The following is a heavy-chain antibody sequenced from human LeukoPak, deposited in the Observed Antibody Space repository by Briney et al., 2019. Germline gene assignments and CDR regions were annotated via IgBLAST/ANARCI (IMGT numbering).Heavy chain of an antibody. V-gene: IGHV3-7*01. Sequence: QPGGSLRLSCAASGFTFSSYAMSWVRQAPGKGLEWVANIKKDGSEKYYVDAVKGRFTISRDNAKTSLYLQMNSLRAEDTAVYYCARDLSGIAGYTYGRGIDYWGQGTLVTVSS. J-gene: IGHJ4*02. CDR2: IKKDGSEK. D-gene: IGHD5-18*01. CDR3: ARDLSGIAGYTYGRGIDY. CDR1: GFTFSSYA.